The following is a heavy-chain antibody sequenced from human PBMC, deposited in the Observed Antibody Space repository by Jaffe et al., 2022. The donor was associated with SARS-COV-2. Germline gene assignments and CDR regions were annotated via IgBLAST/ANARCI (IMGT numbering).Heavy chain of an antibody. J-gene: IGHJ4*02. CDR3: TTRFYSDNDPGRNFDY. V-gene: IGHV3-15*01. Sequence: EVQLVESGGGLVKPGGSLRLSCAVSGFTFSNAWMTWVRQAPGKGPEWVGRIKSKTDGGTTDYAAPVKGRFTISRDDSKNTLYLQMNSLKTEDTAVYYCTTRFYSDNDPGRNFDYWGQGTLVTVSS. CDR2: IKSKTDGGTT. CDR1: GFTFSNAW. D-gene: IGHD3-22*01.